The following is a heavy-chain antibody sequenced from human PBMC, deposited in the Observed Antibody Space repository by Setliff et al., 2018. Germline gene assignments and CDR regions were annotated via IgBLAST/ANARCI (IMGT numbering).Heavy chain of an antibody. V-gene: IGHV4-61*09. J-gene: IGHJ4*02. D-gene: IGHD3-10*01. Sequence: SETLSLTCTVSGGSINEANYYWSWIRQPAGRGLEWMGHIDPSGNTNYHPSLRSRVTISRDTSKNQFSLKLTSVTAADTAVYFCARSLSSGSYWNPRPFYSDSWGQGTLVTVS. CDR1: GGSINEANYY. CDR3: ARSLSSGSYWNPRPFYSDS. CDR2: IDPSGNT.